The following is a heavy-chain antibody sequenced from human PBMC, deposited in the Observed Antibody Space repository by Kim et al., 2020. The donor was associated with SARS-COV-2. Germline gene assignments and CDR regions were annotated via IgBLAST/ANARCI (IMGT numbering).Heavy chain of an antibody. D-gene: IGHD3-9*01. J-gene: IGHJ4*02. Sequence: GGSLRLSCAASGFTFSSYAMSWVRQAPGKGLEWVSAISGSGGSTYYADSVKGRFTISRDNSKNTLYLQMNSLRAEDTAVYYCAKSHILTGFVGSLFDYWGQGTLFTVSS. CDR2: ISGSGGST. CDR1: GFTFSSYA. V-gene: IGHV3-23*01. CDR3: AKSHILTGFVGSLFDY.